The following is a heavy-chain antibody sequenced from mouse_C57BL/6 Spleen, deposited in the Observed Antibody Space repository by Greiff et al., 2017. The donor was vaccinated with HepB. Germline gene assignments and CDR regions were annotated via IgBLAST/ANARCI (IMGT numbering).Heavy chain of an antibody. V-gene: IGHV1-53*01. CDR1: GYTFTSYW. Sequence: VQLQQPGTELVKPGASVKLSCKASGYTFTSYWMHWVKQRPGQGLEWIGNINPSNGGTNYNEKFKSKATLTVDKSSSTAYMQLSSLTSEDSAVYYCARWEDSNWGFYYAMDYWGQGTSVTVSS. CDR2: INPSNGGT. CDR3: ARWEDSNWGFYYAMDY. J-gene: IGHJ4*01. D-gene: IGHD2-5*01.